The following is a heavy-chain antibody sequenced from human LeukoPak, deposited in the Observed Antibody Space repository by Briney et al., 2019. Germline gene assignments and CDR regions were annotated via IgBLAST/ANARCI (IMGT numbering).Heavy chain of an antibody. CDR3: AKDAAAGVIDC. CDR2: IRCYESNK. CDR1: GFTFSSYG. Sequence: GGSLTLSCAVSGFTFSSYGMHWVRHAPGTGLGWVAFIRCYESNKYYGDSVKGRFTISKDNSKNTLYLQMTSLTAEDTAVYYCAKDAAAGVIDCWGQGTLVTVSS. D-gene: IGHD6-19*01. J-gene: IGHJ4*01. V-gene: IGHV3-30*02.